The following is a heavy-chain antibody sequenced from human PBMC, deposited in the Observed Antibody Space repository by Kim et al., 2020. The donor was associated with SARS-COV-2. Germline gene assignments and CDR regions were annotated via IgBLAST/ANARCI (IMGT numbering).Heavy chain of an antibody. Sequence: GGSLRLSCAASGFTFSSYSMNWVRQAPGKGLEWVSSISSSSSYIYYADSVKGRFTISRDNAKNSLYLQMNSLRAEDTAVYYCARWPGCSSSSLNGYWGQGTPVTVSS. CDR1: GFTFSSYS. D-gene: IGHD6-6*01. J-gene: IGHJ4*02. CDR3: ARWPGCSSSSLNGY. V-gene: IGHV3-21*01. CDR2: ISSSSSYI.